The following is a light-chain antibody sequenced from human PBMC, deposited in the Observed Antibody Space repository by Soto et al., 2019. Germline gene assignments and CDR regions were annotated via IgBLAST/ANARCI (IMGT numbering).Light chain of an antibody. J-gene: IGLJ2*01. CDR3: SSYGGSDNLL. CDR1: SSDIGGYNY. V-gene: IGLV2-8*01. Sequence: QSALTQPPSASGSPGQSVTISCTGTSSDIGGYNYVSWYQQHPGKVPKLMIYEVSKRPSGVPDRFSGSKLGNTASLTVSGLQAEDEADYYCSSYGGSDNLLFGGGTKVTVL. CDR2: EVS.